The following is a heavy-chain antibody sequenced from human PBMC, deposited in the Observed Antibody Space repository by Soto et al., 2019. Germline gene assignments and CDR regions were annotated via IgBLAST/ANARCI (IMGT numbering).Heavy chain of an antibody. V-gene: IGHV4-59*11. CDR1: GGSISNHY. Sequence: QVQLQESGPGLVKPSETLSLTCSVSGGSISNHYWSWLRQPPGKGLEWIGYIYYNWNTNYNPSLKSRVTMSVDTSRNQISLKLTTVTAADTAVYYCTRANWYSEYWGQGTLVTVSS. J-gene: IGHJ4*02. CDR3: TRANWYSEY. D-gene: IGHD7-27*01. CDR2: IYYNWNT.